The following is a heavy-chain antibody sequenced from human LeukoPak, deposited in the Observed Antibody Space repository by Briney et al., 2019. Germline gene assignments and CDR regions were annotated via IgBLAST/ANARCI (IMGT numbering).Heavy chain of an antibody. CDR1: GGSISSSSYY. V-gene: IGHV4-39*01. J-gene: IGHJ4*02. CDR3: ARGGGIAARPNLSGSGWYQDY. CDR2: IYYSGST. Sequence: PSETLSLTCTVSGGSISSSSYYWGWIRQPPGKGLEWIGSIYYSGSTYYNPSLKSRVTISVDTSKNQFSLKLSSVTAADTAVYYCARGGGIAARPNLSGSGWYQDYWGQGTLVTVSS. D-gene: IGHD6-19*01.